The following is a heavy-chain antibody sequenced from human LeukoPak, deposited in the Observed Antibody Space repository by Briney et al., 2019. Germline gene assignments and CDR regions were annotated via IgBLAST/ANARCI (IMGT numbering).Heavy chain of an antibody. CDR2: ISWNSGSI. V-gene: IGHV3-9*01. D-gene: IGHD3-10*01. CDR3: ARAFRGFDP. J-gene: IGHJ5*02. CDR1: GLSFKDYA. Sequence: GRSLRLSCAASGLSFKDYAMHWVRQAPGKGLEWVSGISWNSGSIGYADSVKGRFTISRDNAQKSLYLQMNSLRDEDTAVYYCARAFRGFDPWGQGTLVTVSS.